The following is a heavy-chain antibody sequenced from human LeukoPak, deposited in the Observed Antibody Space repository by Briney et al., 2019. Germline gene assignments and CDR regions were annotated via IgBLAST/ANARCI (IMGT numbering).Heavy chain of an antibody. CDR3: ARGGSSGYPIPNDY. D-gene: IGHD3-22*01. J-gene: IGHJ4*02. Sequence: ASVKVSCKASGYTFTGYHMHWVRQAPGQGLEWMGWISAYNGNTNYAQKLQGRVTMTTDTSTSTAYMELRSLRSDDTAVYYCARGGSSGYPIPNDYWGQGTLVTVSS. V-gene: IGHV1-18*04. CDR1: GYTFTGYH. CDR2: ISAYNGNT.